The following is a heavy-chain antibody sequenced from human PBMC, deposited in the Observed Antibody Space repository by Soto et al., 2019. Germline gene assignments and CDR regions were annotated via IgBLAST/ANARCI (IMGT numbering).Heavy chain of an antibody. J-gene: IGHJ4*02. Sequence: GGSLRLSCAASGFTFSSYAMSWVRQAPGKGLEWVSYIGSSGSATYYADSVKGRFTISRDNAKNSPYLQMNSLRDEDTAVYYCARDVNNRPLVGATTSGHYWGQGTLVTVSS. CDR2: IGSSGSAT. CDR1: GFTFSSYA. D-gene: IGHD1-26*01. CDR3: ARDVNNRPLVGATTSGHY. V-gene: IGHV3-48*02.